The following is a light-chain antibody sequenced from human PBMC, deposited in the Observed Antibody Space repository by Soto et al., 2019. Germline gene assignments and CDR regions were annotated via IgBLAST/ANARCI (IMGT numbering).Light chain of an antibody. Sequence: EIVLTQSPATLSLSPGERATLSCRASQSVSSYLAWYQQKPGQAPRLLIYDASNRATGIPARFSGSGSGTDFTLTISRLEPEDFAVYYCQQYGRSIITFGQGTRLEIK. CDR3: QQYGRSIIT. J-gene: IGKJ5*01. V-gene: IGKV3-11*01. CDR2: DAS. CDR1: QSVSSY.